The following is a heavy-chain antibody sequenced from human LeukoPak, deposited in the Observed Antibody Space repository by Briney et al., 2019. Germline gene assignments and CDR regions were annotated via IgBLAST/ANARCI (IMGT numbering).Heavy chain of an antibody. CDR1: GFTFSSYG. CDR2: ISYDGSNK. D-gene: IGHD6-13*01. Sequence: GRSLRLSCAASGFTFSSYGMHWVRQAPGKGLEWVAVISYDGSNKYYADSVKGRFTISRDNSKNTLYLQMNSLRAEDTAVYYCARDSYSRTWNEYFHHWGQGTLVTVSS. CDR3: ARDSYSRTWNEYFHH. J-gene: IGHJ1*01. V-gene: IGHV3-30*03.